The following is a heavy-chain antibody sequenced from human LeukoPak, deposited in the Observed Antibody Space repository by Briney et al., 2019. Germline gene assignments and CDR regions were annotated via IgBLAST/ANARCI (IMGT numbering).Heavy chain of an antibody. V-gene: IGHV3-7*03. CDR1: EFIFSDYW. D-gene: IGHD3-10*01. Sequence: PGGSLRLSCVASEFIFSDYWMSWVRQAPGKGLEWVANIRQGGREEKYVSSVKGRFAISRDDAKSTLYLQMDSLSGDDTAVYYCARDNGGWFDTWDRETLVTVSS. CDR3: ARDNGGWFDT. J-gene: IGHJ5*02. CDR2: IRQGGREE.